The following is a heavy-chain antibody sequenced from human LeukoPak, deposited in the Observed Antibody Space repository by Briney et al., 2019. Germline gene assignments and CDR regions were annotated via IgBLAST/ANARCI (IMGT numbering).Heavy chain of an antibody. V-gene: IGHV4-59*01. CDR3: ARGGLGYCSGGSCYQGTFDI. CDR2: IYYSGST. CDR1: GDSISSYY. D-gene: IGHD2-15*01. J-gene: IGHJ3*02. Sequence: PSETLSLTCTVSGDSISSYYWSWIRQPPGKGLEWIGYIYYSGSTNYNPSLKSRVTISVDTSKNQFSLKLSSVTAADTAVYYCARGGLGYCSGGSCYQGTFDIWGQGTMVTVSS.